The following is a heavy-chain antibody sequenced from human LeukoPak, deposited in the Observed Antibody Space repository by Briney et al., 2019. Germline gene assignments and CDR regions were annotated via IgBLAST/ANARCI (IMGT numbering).Heavy chain of an antibody. Sequence: GRSLRLSCAASGFTFSSYGMHWVRQAPGKGLEGVAVIWYDGSNKYYADSVKGRFTISRDNSKNTLYLQMNSLRAEDTAVYYCARGRDSNYAYYFDYWGQGTLVTVSS. D-gene: IGHD4-11*01. CDR3: ARGRDSNYAYYFDY. CDR1: GFTFSSYG. J-gene: IGHJ4*02. CDR2: IWYDGSNK. V-gene: IGHV3-33*01.